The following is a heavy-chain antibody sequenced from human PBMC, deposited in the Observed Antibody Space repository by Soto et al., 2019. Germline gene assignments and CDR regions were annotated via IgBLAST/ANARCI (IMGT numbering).Heavy chain of an antibody. CDR1: GGSFTSNNW. CDR3: ASRDPGTSVDY. J-gene: IGHJ4*02. D-gene: IGHD1-7*01. V-gene: IGHV4-4*02. Sequence: SETLSLTCAVSGGSFTSNNWWTWVRQPPGQGLEWIGEIYRTRSTNYNPSLKSRVTISLDKSENQFSLKVTSLTAADTAVYYCASRDPGTSVDYWGQGTLVTVSS. CDR2: IYRTRST.